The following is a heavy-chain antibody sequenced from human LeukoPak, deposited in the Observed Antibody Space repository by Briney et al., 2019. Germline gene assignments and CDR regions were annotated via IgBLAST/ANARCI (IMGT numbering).Heavy chain of an antibody. CDR3: ARGGSGSYSGWFDP. Sequence: ASVKVSCKASGFTFTAYYIHWVRQAPGQGLEWMGWINPKNGGTTYAQNFQGRFTMTRDTSISTAYMEISSLRSDDTAVYYCARGGSGSYSGWFDPWGQGTLVTVSS. CDR2: INPKNGGT. D-gene: IGHD3-10*01. CDR1: GFTFTAYY. V-gene: IGHV1-2*02. J-gene: IGHJ5*02.